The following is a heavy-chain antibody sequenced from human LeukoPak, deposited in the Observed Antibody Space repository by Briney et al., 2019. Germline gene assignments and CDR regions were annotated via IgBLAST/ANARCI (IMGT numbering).Heavy chain of an antibody. J-gene: IGHJ3*02. CDR2: IYYSGST. Sequence: SETLSLTCTVSGGSVSSGSYYWSWIRQPPGKGLEWIGYIYYSGSTHYNPSLTSRVTISVDTSKNQFSLKLSSVTAADTAVYYCARGAPRDAFDIWGQGTMVTVSS. V-gene: IGHV4-61*01. CDR3: ARGAPRDAFDI. CDR1: GGSVSSGSYY.